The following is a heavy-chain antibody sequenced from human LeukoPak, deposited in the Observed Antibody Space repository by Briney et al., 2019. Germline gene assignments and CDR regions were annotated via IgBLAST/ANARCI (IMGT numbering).Heavy chain of an antibody. Sequence: GGSLRLSCAASGFTVSSNYMSWVRQAPGKGLEWVSVIYSGGSTYYADSVKGRFTISRDNSKNTLYLQMNSLRAEDTAVYYCARDAPRPQLARHTYYFDYWGQGTLVTVSS. J-gene: IGHJ4*02. CDR3: ARDAPRPQLARHTYYFDY. V-gene: IGHV3-66*01. D-gene: IGHD6-13*01. CDR1: GFTVSSNY. CDR2: IYSGGST.